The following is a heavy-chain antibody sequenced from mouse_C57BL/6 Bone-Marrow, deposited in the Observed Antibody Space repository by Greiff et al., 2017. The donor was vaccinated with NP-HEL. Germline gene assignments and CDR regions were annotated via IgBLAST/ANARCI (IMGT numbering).Heavy chain of an antibody. V-gene: IGHV1-72*01. CDR3: ARSGFFITTVVASCPHYFDY. Sequence: QVQLQQPGAELVKPGASVKLSCKASGYTFTSYWMHWVKQRPGRGLEWIGRIDPNSGGTKYNEKFKSKATLTVDKPSSTAYMQLSSLTSEDSAVYYCARSGFFITTVVASCPHYFDYWGQGTTLTVSS. CDR1: GYTFTSYW. D-gene: IGHD1-1*01. J-gene: IGHJ2*01. CDR2: IDPNSGGT.